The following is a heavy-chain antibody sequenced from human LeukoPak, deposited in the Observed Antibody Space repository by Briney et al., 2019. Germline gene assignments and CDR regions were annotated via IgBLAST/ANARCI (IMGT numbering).Heavy chain of an antibody. CDR2: IIPILGIA. V-gene: IGHV1-69*04. CDR3: AREPTTIFGVVIHQGRSGYFDY. D-gene: IGHD3-3*01. J-gene: IGHJ4*02. CDR1: GGTFSSYA. Sequence: WASVKVSCKASGGTFSSYAISWVRQAPGQGLEWMGRIIPILGIANYAQKFQGRVTITADKSTSTAYMELSSLRSEDTAVYYCAREPTTIFGVVIHQGRSGYFDYWGQGTLVTVSS.